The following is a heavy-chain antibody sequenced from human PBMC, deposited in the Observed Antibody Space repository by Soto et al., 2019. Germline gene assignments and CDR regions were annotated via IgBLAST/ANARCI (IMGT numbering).Heavy chain of an antibody. D-gene: IGHD2-15*01. CDR2: ISGSGGST. CDR1: GFTFSSYA. Sequence: EVQLLESGGGLVQPGGSLRLSCAASGFTFSSYAMSWVRQAPGKGLEWVSAISGSGGSTYYADSVKGRFTISRDNSKNTLYLQMNSLRAEDTAVYYCAKVGASPYCSGGSCYIDYWGQGTLVTVSS. CDR3: AKVGASPYCSGGSCYIDY. V-gene: IGHV3-23*01. J-gene: IGHJ4*02.